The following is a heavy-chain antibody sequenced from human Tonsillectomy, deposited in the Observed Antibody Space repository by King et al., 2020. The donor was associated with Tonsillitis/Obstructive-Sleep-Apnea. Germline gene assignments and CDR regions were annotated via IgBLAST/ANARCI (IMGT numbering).Heavy chain of an antibody. V-gene: IGHV3-15*01. J-gene: IGHJ3*01. Sequence: VQLVQSGGGLVKPGGSLRLSCASSGFTFSNAWMSWVRQAPGKGPEWVGRIKSKSKGETTDYTAPVRGRFTISRDDSKNTLFLQMNSLKTEDTAVYYCATDWGSVTYYVRAFDVWGLGTMVTVSS. CDR2: IKSKSKGETT. CDR1: GFTFSNAW. D-gene: IGHD1-26*01. CDR3: ATDWGSVTYYVRAFDV.